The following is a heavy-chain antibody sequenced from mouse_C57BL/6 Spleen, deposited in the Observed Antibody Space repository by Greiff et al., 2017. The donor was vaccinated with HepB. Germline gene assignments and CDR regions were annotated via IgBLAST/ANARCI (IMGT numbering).Heavy chain of an antibody. V-gene: IGHV2-6*03. CDR3: ARHYGYDDAMDY. J-gene: IGHJ4*01. Sequence: VKLMESGPGLVAPSQSLSITCTVSGFSLTSYGVHWVRQPPGKGLEWLVVIWSDGSTTYNSALKSRLSISKDNSKSQVFLKMNSLQTDDTAMYYCARHYGYDDAMDYWGQGTSVTVSS. CDR2: IWSDGST. CDR1: GFSLTSYG. D-gene: IGHD2-2*01.